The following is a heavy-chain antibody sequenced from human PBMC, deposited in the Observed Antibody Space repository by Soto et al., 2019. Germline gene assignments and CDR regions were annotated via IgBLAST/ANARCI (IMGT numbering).Heavy chain of an antibody. Sequence: VPIRPSGVGCGFTMRSESMKWVREAPGKGLEWVSSISSSSSYIYYADSVKGRFTISRDNAKNSLYLQMNSLRAEDTAVYYCARDLSYYGSGSYYTNWFDPWGQGTLVTVSS. CDR3: ARDLSYYGSGSYYTNWFDP. CDR2: ISSSSSYI. V-gene: IGHV3-21*01. J-gene: IGHJ5*02. CDR1: GFTMRSES. D-gene: IGHD3-10*01.